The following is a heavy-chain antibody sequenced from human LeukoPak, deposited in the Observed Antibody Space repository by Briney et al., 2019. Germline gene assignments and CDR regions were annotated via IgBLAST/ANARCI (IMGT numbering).Heavy chain of an antibody. CDR1: GGSFSGYY. CDR2: INHSGST. V-gene: IGHV4-34*01. J-gene: IGHJ4*02. Sequence: SETLSLTCAVYGGSFSGYYWSWIRQPPGKGPEWIGEINHSGSTNYNPSLKSRVTISVDTSKNQFSLKLSSVTAADTAVYYCARGSDLFGYWGQGTLVTVSS. D-gene: IGHD2-21*01. CDR3: ARGSDLFGY.